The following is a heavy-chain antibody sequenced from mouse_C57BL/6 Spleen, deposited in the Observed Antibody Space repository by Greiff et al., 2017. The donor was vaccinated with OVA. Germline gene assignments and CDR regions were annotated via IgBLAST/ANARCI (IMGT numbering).Heavy chain of an antibody. CDR1: GFSLTSYG. J-gene: IGHJ3*01. CDR2: IWSGGST. V-gene: IGHV2-2*01. CDR3: ARNSEIYYDPFAY. Sequence: QVQLQQSGPGLVQPSQSLSITCTVSGFSLTSYGVHWVRQSPGKGLEWLGVIWSGGSTDDNAAFISRLSISKDNSKSQVFFKMNSLQADDTAIYYCARNSEIYYDPFAYWGQGTLVTVSA. D-gene: IGHD2-4*01.